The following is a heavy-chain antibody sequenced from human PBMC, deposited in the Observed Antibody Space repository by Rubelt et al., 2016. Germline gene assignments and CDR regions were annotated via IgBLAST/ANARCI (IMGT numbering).Heavy chain of an antibody. J-gene: IGHJ4*02. V-gene: IGHV1-46*01. CDR2: INPSGGST. Sequence: LGWVGIINPSGGSTSYAQKFQGRVTMTEDTSTDTAYMELSSLRSEDTAVYYCATYTSRDYLFDYWGQGTLVTVSS. CDR3: ATYTSRDYLFDY. D-gene: IGHD4-11*01.